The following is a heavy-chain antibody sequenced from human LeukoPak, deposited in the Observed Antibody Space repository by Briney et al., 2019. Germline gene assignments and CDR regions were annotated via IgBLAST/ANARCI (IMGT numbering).Heavy chain of an antibody. J-gene: IGHJ4*02. V-gene: IGHV3-23*01. CDR2: ISSNGAST. CDR3: AKGGPTLADPSDN. D-gene: IGHD3-3*02. CDR1: GFSFSTYA. Sequence: GGSLRLSCAASGFSFSTYAMHWVRQPPGKGLDWVAGISSNGASTHYGDSVEGRFAISRANTQNTLYLQLNSPWAEDTAVYYCAKGGPTLADPSDNSGQGSLVTASS.